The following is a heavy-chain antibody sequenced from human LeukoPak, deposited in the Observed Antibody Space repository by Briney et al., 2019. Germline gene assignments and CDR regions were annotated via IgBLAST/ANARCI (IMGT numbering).Heavy chain of an antibody. D-gene: IGHD5-12*01. CDR3: VRGYSAYDRAGTALDI. V-gene: IGHV3-23*01. CDR2: ISGSGGST. Sequence: TGGSLRLSCAASGFTFSSYSMNWVRQAPGKGLEWVSAISGSGGSTYYADSVKGRFTISRDNSKNTLYLQMNSLRAEDTAVYYCVRGYSAYDRAGTALDIWGQGTMVTVSS. CDR1: GFTFSSYS. J-gene: IGHJ3*02.